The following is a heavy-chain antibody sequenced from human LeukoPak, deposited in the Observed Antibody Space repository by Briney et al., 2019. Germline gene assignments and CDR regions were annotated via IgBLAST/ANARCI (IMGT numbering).Heavy chain of an antibody. V-gene: IGHV4-59*01. J-gene: IGHJ4*02. Sequence: SETLSLTCTVSGGSISSYYWSWIQQPPGKGLEWIGYIYYSGSTNYNPSLKSRVTISVDTSKNQFSLKLSSVTAADTAVYYCARADIVATIFDYWGQGTLVTVSS. CDR2: IYYSGST. CDR1: GGSISSYY. D-gene: IGHD5-12*01. CDR3: ARADIVATIFDY.